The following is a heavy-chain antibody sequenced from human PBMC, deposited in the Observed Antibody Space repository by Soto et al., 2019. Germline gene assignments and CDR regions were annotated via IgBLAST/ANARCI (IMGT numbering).Heavy chain of an antibody. V-gene: IGHV4-59*08. CDR2: IYYSGST. J-gene: IGHJ5*02. CDR3: ARGGERSWIQLWS. Sequence: QVQLQESGPGLVKPSETLSLTCTVSGGSISSYYWSWIRQPPGKGLEWIGYIYYSGSTNYNPSLESRVTISVDTSKNQFSLKLSSVTAAETAVYYCARGGERSWIQLWSWGQGTLVTVSS. CDR1: GGSISSYY. D-gene: IGHD5-18*01.